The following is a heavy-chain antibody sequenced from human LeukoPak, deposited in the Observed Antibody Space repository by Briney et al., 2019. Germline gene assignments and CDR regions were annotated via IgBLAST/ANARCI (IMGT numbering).Heavy chain of an antibody. D-gene: IGHD5-12*01. Sequence: GGSLRLSCAASGFTFSSYAMSWVRQAPAKGLEWVSAISGSGGSTYYADSVKGRFTISRDNSKNTLHLQMNSLRAEDTAVYYCAKLSGYDYYFDYWGQGTLVTVSS. CDR3: AKLSGYDYYFDY. CDR2: ISGSGGST. CDR1: GFTFSSYA. V-gene: IGHV3-23*01. J-gene: IGHJ4*02.